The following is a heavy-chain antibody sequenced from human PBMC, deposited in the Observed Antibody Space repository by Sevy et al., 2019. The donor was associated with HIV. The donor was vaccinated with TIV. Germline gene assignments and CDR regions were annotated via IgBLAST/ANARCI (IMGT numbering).Heavy chain of an antibody. CDR3: ARHSGRLQRRFDWSLNY. Sequence: SETLSLTCTVSGGSINTYYWSWVRQSPGKVLEWIGYICYSGNTNYIPSLESRVTFSVDTSKNQFSLMLRSVTAADTAIYYCARHSGRLQRRFDWSLNYWGQGILVTVSS. D-gene: IGHD3-9*01. V-gene: IGHV4-59*08. CDR2: ICYSGNT. J-gene: IGHJ4*02. CDR1: GGSINTYY.